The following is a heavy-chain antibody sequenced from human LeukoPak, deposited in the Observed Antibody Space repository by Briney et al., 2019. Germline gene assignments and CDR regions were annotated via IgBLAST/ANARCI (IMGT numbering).Heavy chain of an antibody. D-gene: IGHD6-13*01. Sequence: GGSLRLSCAASGFVFNNYWMSWVRQAPGKGLEWVANINTDGSEEYYVDSVKGRFTISRDNARSSLYLQMNSLIVEDTAVYYCARDPAAWDYWGQGTLVTVSS. J-gene: IGHJ4*02. CDR3: ARDPAAWDY. V-gene: IGHV3-7*01. CDR1: GFVFNNYW. CDR2: INTDGSEE.